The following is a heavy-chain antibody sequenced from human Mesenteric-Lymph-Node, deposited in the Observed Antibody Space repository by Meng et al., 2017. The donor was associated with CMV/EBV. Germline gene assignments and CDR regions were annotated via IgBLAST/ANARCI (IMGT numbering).Heavy chain of an antibody. Sequence: GESLKISCAASGFTFSSYWMSWVRQAPGKGLEWVANIKQDGSEKYYVDSVKGRFTISRDNAKNSLYLQMNSLRAEDTAVYYCARTNYGVFDIWGQGTMVTVSS. CDR2: IKQDGSEK. D-gene: IGHD4/OR15-4a*01. V-gene: IGHV3-7*01. CDR1: GFTFSSYW. J-gene: IGHJ3*02. CDR3: ARTNYGVFDI.